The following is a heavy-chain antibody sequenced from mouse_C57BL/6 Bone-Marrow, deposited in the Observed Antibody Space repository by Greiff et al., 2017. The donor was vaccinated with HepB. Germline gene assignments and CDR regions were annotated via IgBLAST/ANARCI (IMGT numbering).Heavy chain of an antibody. V-gene: IGHV1-19*01. CDR1: GYTFTDYY. J-gene: IGHJ3*01. D-gene: IGHD2-4*01. CDR3: ARGLRRAWFAY. CDR2: INPYNGGT. Sequence: EVQLQQSGPVLVKPGASVKMSCKASGYTFTDYYMNWVKQSHGKSLEWIGVINPYNGGTSYNQKFKGKATLTVDKSSSTAYMERNSLTSEDSAVYYCARGLRRAWFAYWGQGTLVTVSA.